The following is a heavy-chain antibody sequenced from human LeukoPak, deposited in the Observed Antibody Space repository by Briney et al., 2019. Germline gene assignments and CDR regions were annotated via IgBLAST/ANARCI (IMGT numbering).Heavy chain of an antibody. Sequence: ASVKLSCKASGYTFTSYYMHWVRQAPGQGLEWMGIINPSGGSTSYAQKFQGRVTMTRDTSTSTVYMELSSLRSEDTAVYYCAVADLAVAVYFDYWGQGTLVTVSS. CDR2: INPSGGST. CDR1: GYTFTSYY. CDR3: AVADLAVAVYFDY. J-gene: IGHJ4*02. D-gene: IGHD6-19*01. V-gene: IGHV1-46*01.